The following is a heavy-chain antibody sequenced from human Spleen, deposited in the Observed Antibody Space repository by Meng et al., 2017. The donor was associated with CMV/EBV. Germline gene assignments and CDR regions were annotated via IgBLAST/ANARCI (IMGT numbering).Heavy chain of an antibody. CDR3: ARGGIAADDAVDI. CDR2: ISYDGSNK. D-gene: IGHD6-13*01. V-gene: IGHV3-30*04. Sequence: AAGFTFSSDAMHWVRQAPGKGLEWVAVISYDGSNKYYADSVKGRFTISRDNSKNTLYLQMNSLRAEDTAVYYCARGGIAADDAVDIWGQGTMVTVSS. J-gene: IGHJ3*02. CDR1: GFTFSSDA.